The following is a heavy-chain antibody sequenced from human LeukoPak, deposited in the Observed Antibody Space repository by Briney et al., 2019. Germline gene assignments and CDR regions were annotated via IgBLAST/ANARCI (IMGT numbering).Heavy chain of an antibody. V-gene: IGHV1-24*01. CDR3: ATIDGHYDSSGY. CDR2: FDPENGET. D-gene: IGHD3-22*01. CDR1: GYTLTELS. Sequence: ASVKVSCKVSGYTLTELSMHWVRQAPGKGLEWMGGFDPENGETIYAQKFQGRVTMTEDTSTDTAYMELSSLRSEDTAVYYYATIDGHYDSSGYWGQGTLVTVSS. J-gene: IGHJ4*02.